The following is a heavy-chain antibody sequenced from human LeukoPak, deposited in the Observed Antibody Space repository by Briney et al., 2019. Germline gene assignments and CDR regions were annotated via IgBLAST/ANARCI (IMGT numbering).Heavy chain of an antibody. CDR3: AGGVGASHFDY. J-gene: IGHJ4*02. Sequence: GGSLRLSCAASGFTFSTYWMGWVRQAPGKGLEWVAIIKQDGTEKYYVDSVKGRFTISRDNAENSLCLQMNSLRAEDTAVYYCAGGVGASHFDYWGQGTLVTVSS. CDR2: IKQDGTEK. D-gene: IGHD1-26*01. CDR1: GFTFSTYW. V-gene: IGHV3-7*04.